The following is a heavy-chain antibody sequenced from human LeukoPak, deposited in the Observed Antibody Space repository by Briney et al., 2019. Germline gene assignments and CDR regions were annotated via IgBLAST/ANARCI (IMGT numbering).Heavy chain of an antibody. CDR1: GYTFTGYY. Sequence: GASVTVSCKASGYTFTGYYMHWVRQAPGQGLEWMGWINPNSGGTNYAQKFQGRVTMTRDTSISTAYMELSRLRSDDTAVYYCARDRVVVVAATPTYGMDVWGQGTTVTVSS. D-gene: IGHD2-15*01. CDR2: INPNSGGT. V-gene: IGHV1-2*02. J-gene: IGHJ6*02. CDR3: ARDRVVVVAATPTYGMDV.